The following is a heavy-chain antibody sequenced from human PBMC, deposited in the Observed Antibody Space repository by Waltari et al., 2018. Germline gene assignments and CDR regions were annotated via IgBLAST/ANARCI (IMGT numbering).Heavy chain of an antibody. D-gene: IGHD3-16*01. Sequence: QVQLQESGPGLVKPSETLSLTCTVSGYSISSGYYWGWIRQPPGKGLEWIGSIYHSGSTYYNPSLKSRVTISVDTSKNQFSLKLSSVTAADTAVYYCARPISEGGFDYWGQGTLVTVSS. J-gene: IGHJ4*02. CDR1: GYSISSGYY. V-gene: IGHV4-38-2*02. CDR2: IYHSGST. CDR3: ARPISEGGFDY.